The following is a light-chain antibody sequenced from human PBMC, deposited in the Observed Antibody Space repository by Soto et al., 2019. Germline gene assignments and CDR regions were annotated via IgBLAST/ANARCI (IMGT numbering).Light chain of an antibody. Sequence: DIQMTQSPSTLSASVGDRVTITCRASQSISNWLAWYQQKPGKAPNLLIYAASSLQSGVPSRFSGSGSGTEFTLTITSLQDDDFATYYCQQYDIHSTFGQGTKLEIK. V-gene: IGKV1-5*01. CDR3: QQYDIHST. CDR1: QSISNW. J-gene: IGKJ2*01. CDR2: AAS.